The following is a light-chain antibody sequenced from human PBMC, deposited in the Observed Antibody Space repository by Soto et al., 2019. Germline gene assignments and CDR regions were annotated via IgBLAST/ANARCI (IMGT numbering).Light chain of an antibody. V-gene: IGKV1-39*01. CDR3: QQSYKTPLT. Sequence: DIQMTQSPSSRAASVGGRVTLTCRASQTISIFLNWYQHKPGKPPTLLIYTASSLQSGVPSRFSGSGSGTDFTLTISSLQPEDFATYYCQQSYKTPLTFGGGTKVDIK. J-gene: IGKJ4*01. CDR1: QTISIF. CDR2: TAS.